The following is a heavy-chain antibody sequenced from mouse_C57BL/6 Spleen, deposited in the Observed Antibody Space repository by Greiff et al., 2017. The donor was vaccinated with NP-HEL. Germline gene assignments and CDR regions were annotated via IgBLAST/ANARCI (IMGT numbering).Heavy chain of an antibody. CDR1: GYTFTSYW. D-gene: IGHD1-1*01. V-gene: IGHV1-64*01. Sequence: VQLQQPGAELVKPGASVKLSCKASGYTFTSYWMHWVKQRPGQGLEWIGMIHPNSGSTNYNEKFKSKATLTVDKSSSTAYMQLSSLTSEDSAVYYCAREGYYGSSGRSMDYWGQGTSVTVSS. J-gene: IGHJ4*01. CDR2: IHPNSGST. CDR3: AREGYYGSSGRSMDY.